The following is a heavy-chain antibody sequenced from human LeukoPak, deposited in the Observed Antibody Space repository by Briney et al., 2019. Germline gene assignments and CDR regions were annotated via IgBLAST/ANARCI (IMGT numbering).Heavy chain of an antibody. Sequence: GGPLRLSCAASAFSINKFWMHWVRQGPGKGLEWVSRINSDATTTTYADSVKGRFTVSRDNAKNMVYLEMNSLRGDDTAVYYCARSGIGRGFDIWGQGATVTVSS. D-gene: IGHD1-1*01. CDR2: INSDATTT. J-gene: IGHJ3*02. V-gene: IGHV3-74*03. CDR1: AFSINKFW. CDR3: ARSGIGRGFDI.